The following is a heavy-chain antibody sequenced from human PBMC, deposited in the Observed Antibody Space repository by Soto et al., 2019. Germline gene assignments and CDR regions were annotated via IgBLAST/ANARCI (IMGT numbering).Heavy chain of an antibody. Sequence: QVQLQQSGPGLVKPSGTLSLTCAVSIGSITSTNWWTWVRQPPGKELEWLGEIYHTGSTNYNPSLKNRVTISVDKSKNQFSRRLFSVTAADTAIYYCGAHAGATYGPLDYWGRGTLVTVSS. CDR2: IYHTGST. J-gene: IGHJ4*02. D-gene: IGHD4-17*01. V-gene: IGHV4-4*02. CDR1: IGSITSTNW. CDR3: GAHAGATYGPLDY.